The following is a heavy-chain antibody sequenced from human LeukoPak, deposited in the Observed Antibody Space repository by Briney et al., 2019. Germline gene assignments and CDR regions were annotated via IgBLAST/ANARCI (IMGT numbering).Heavy chain of an antibody. Sequence: GGSLRLSCAASGFTFSSYAMSWVRQAPGKGLEWVSGILDSGYSTYYANSLKGRFTISRDNSNNTLYLQMNSLRAEETAVYYCAKLGGHPLHNYYVGVWGKGTTVAVSS. CDR2: ILDSGYST. CDR3: AKLGGHPLHNYYVGV. J-gene: IGHJ6*03. CDR1: GFTFSSYA. D-gene: IGHD3-16*01. V-gene: IGHV3-23*01.